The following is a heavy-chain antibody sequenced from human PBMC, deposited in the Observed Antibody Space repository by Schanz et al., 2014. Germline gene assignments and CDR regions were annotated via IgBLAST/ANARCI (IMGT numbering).Heavy chain of an antibody. Sequence: EVQLVESGGGLVQPGRSLRLSYAASGFTFDDHAMHWVRQVPGKGLEWVSGISWNSGNIAYADSVKGRFTISRDNAKNSLYLQMNSLRPEDTALYYCAKVQTHTLYGGNSCFDYWGQGTLVTVSS. D-gene: IGHD2-21*02. CDR2: ISWNSGNI. CDR1: GFTFDDHA. CDR3: AKVQTHTLYGGNSCFDY. J-gene: IGHJ4*02. V-gene: IGHV3-9*01.